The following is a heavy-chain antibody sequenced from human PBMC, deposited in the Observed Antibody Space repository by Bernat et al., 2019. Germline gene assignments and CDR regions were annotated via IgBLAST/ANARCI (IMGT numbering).Heavy chain of an antibody. D-gene: IGHD6-6*01. J-gene: IGHJ3*02. CDR2: IIPIFDTA. CDR1: GGTFSSYA. CDR3: ATTLAARLYAFDI. V-gene: IGHV1-69*01. Sequence: QVQMVQSGAEVKKPGSSVKVSCKASGGTFSSYAISWVRQAPGQGLEWMGGIIPIFDTANYAQKFQGRVTITADESTSTAYMELSSLRSEDTAVYYCATTLAARLYAFDIWGQGTMVTVSS.